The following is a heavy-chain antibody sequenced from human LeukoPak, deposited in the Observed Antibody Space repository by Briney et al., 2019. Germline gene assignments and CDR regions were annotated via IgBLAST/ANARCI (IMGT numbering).Heavy chain of an antibody. J-gene: IGHJ4*02. Sequence: GGSLRLSCAASGFTFSSYAMSWVRQAPGKGLEWVSAISGSGGSTYYADSVKGRFTTSTDNSKNPLYLQMNSLRAEDTAVYYCVNEIVPAAITHDYWGQGTLVTVSS. D-gene: IGHD2-2*01. CDR1: GFTFSSYA. V-gene: IGHV3-23*01. CDR2: ISGSGGST. CDR3: VNEIVPAAITHDY.